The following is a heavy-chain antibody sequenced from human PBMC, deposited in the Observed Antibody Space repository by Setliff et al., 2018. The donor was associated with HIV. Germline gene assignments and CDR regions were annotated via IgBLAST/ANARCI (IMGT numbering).Heavy chain of an antibody. CDR2: ISGSGANP. J-gene: IGHJ6*02. Sequence: GGSLRLSCAASGFIFSDYAMTWVRQAPGKGLEWVSGISGSGANPYNADFVEGRFTVSRDNSKNTLYLQLNSLRAEDTAVYYCARPYTVWVYGMDVWGQGTTVTVSS. D-gene: IGHD2-8*01. CDR3: ARPYTVWVYGMDV. V-gene: IGHV3-23*01. CDR1: GFIFSDYA.